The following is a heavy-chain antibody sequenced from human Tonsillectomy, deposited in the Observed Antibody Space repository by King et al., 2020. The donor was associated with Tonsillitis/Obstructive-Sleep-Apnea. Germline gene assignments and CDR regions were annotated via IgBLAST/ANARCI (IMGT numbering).Heavy chain of an antibody. CDR1: GFTFSSYD. V-gene: IGHV3-13*05. CDR2: IGTAVDQ. Sequence: VQLVESGGGLVQPGGSLRLSCAASGFTFSSYDMHWVRQATGKGLEWVSGIGTAVDQYYPGSVKGRFTIPRENAKNSLYIQMNSLKVGDTAVYYCVRADESSGYYYYGMDVWGQGPTVTAS. D-gene: IGHD3-22*01. CDR3: VRADESSGYYYYGMDV. J-gene: IGHJ6*02.